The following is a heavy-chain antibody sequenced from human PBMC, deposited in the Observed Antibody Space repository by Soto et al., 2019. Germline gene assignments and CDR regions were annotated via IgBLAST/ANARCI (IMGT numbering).Heavy chain of an antibody. CDR2: IFSNDEK. V-gene: IGHV2-26*01. D-gene: IGHD6-19*01. Sequence: QVTLKESGPVLMKPTETLTLTCTVSGFSLSNARMGVSWIRQPPGKALEWLAHIFSNDEKSYSTSLKSRLTISKDTSKSQVVLTMTNMDPVDTATYYCARTFYSSGWPYYFDYWGQGTLVTVSS. CDR1: GFSLSNARMG. CDR3: ARTFYSSGWPYYFDY. J-gene: IGHJ4*02.